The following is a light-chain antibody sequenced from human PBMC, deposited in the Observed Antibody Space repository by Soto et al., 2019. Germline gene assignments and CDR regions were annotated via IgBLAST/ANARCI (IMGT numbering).Light chain of an antibody. V-gene: IGLV2-8*01. Sequence: QSVLTQPPSASGSPGQSVTISCTGTSSDVGGYNYVSWYQQHPGKAPKLMIYEVSKRPSGVPDRFSGSKSGNTASLTVSGLQAEDEADYYCSSYAGSNNFERVFGGGTKGPS. J-gene: IGLJ2*01. CDR3: SSYAGSNNFERV. CDR2: EVS. CDR1: SSDVGGYNY.